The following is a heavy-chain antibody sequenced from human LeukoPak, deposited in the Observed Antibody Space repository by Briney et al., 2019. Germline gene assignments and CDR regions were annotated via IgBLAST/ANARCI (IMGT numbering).Heavy chain of an antibody. CDR3: ATRSPITIFGVVTRRDYYYYMDV. Sequence: ASVKVSCKASGYTFTTYAISWVRQAPGQGLEWMGWISAYNGNTDHAQKFQGRVTMTTDTSTDTAYMELSSLRSEDTAVYYCATRSPITIFGVVTRRDYYYYMDVWGKGTTVTVSS. J-gene: IGHJ6*03. V-gene: IGHV1-18*01. CDR2: ISAYNGNT. CDR1: GYTFTTYA. D-gene: IGHD3-3*01.